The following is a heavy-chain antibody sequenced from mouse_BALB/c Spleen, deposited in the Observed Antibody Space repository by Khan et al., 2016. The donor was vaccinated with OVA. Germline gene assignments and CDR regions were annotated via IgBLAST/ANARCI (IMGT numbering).Heavy chain of an antibody. CDR2: IWGGGST. Sequence: QVQLKESGPGLVAPSQSLSITCTVSGFSLTDYGVSWIRQPPGKSLEWLGVIWGGGSTYYNSALISRLSISKDNSKSQVFLKMNSLQTDDTAMYSCSSGVWSYYFTLDYWGEGTTVTVSS. J-gene: IGHJ4*01. CDR1: GFSLTDYG. V-gene: IGHV2-6-5*01. CDR3: SSGVWSYYFTLDY. D-gene: IGHD2-10*02.